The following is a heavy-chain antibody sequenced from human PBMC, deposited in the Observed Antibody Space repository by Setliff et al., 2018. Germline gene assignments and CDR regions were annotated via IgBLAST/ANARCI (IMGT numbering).Heavy chain of an antibody. CDR2: IYHTEST. J-gene: IGHJ3*01. V-gene: IGHV4-4*02. CDR3: ARDIFWGWFFL. Sequence: SETLSLTCAVSSGSISYNNWWTWVRQPPGKGLEWIGEIYHTESTNYNPSLKSRVTISLDKSKNQFSLELSSVTAADTAVYYCARDIFWGWFFLWGQGTMVTVSS. D-gene: IGHD3-9*01. CDR1: SGSISYNNW.